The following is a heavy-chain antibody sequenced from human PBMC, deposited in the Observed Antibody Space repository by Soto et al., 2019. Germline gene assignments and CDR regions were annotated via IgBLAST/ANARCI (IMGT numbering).Heavy chain of an antibody. V-gene: IGHV4-30-4*01. CDR1: GGSISSGDYY. Sequence: PSETLSLTCTVSGGSISSGDYYWSWIRQPPGKGLEWIGYIYYSGSTYYNPSLKSRVTISVDTSKNQFSLKLSSVTAADTAVYYCARDIVVVPAAIGSWFDHWGQGTLVTVSS. D-gene: IGHD2-2*01. CDR2: IYYSGST. J-gene: IGHJ5*02. CDR3: ARDIVVVPAAIGSWFDH.